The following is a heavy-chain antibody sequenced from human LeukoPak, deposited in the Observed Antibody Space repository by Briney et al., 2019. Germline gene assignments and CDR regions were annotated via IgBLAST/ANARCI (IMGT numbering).Heavy chain of an antibody. J-gene: IGHJ5*02. CDR1: GYTFTSYA. CDR3: ARGFYYYDSSGYYNWFDP. CDR2: INTNTGNP. D-gene: IGHD3-22*01. V-gene: IGHV7-4-1*02. Sequence: ASVKVSCKASGYTFTSYAMNWVRQAPGQGLEWMGWINTNTGNPTYAQGFTGRFVFSLDTSGSTAYLQISSLKAEDTAVYYCARGFYYYDSSGYYNWFDPWGQGTLVTVSS.